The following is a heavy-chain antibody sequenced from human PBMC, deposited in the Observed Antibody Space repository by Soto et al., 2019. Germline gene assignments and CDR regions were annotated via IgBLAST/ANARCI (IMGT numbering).Heavy chain of an antibody. CDR3: VRVSGYGDAVDP. J-gene: IGHJ5*02. V-gene: IGHV3-7*03. CDR1: GFMFRNYW. CDR2: IKEDGSDK. D-gene: IGHD4-17*01. Sequence: EVYLVESGGGLVQPGGSLRLSCDASGFMFRNYWMNWVRQAPGKGLQWVANIKEDGSDKSYVDSVKGRFTISRDHAKNPLYLQMNRLRVEDTAVYYCVRVSGYGDAVDPWCQGTLVIVSS.